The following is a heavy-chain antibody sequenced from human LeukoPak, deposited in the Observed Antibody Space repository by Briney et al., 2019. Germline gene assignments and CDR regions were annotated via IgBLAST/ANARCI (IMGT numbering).Heavy chain of an antibody. Sequence: GRSLRLSCAASGFIFSSYAMHWVRQDPGKGLEWVAVISYDGSNKYYADSVKGRFTTSRDNSKNTLYLQMNNLRAEDTAVYYCAREVPVGATKAFDYWGQGTLVTVSS. J-gene: IGHJ4*02. CDR3: AREVPVGATKAFDY. D-gene: IGHD1-26*01. CDR1: GFIFSSYA. CDR2: ISYDGSNK. V-gene: IGHV3-30-3*01.